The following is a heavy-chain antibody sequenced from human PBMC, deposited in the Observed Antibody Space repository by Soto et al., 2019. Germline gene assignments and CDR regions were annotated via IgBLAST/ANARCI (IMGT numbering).Heavy chain of an antibody. Sequence: EVQLVESGGGLVQPGGSLRLSCAASGFTFSTYSMNWVRQAPGKGLEWVSYISSSSSTIYYADSVKGRFTISRDNAKNSLYLQMNSLRDEDTAVDDCIGDGGATDWFDPWGQGTLVTVSS. V-gene: IGHV3-48*02. CDR2: ISSSSSTI. D-gene: IGHD1-26*01. CDR1: GFTFSTYS. J-gene: IGHJ5*02. CDR3: IGDGGATDWFDP.